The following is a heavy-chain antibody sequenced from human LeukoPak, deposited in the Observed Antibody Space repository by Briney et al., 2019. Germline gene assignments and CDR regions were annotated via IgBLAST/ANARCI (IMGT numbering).Heavy chain of an antibody. V-gene: IGHV4-59*01. D-gene: IGHD2-2*01. Sequence: SETLSLTCTVSGGSLSSYYWSWIRQPPGKGLEWIGYIYYSGSTNYNPSLKSRVTISVDTSKNQFSLKLSSVTAADTAVYYCAREVVVVPAAVGPFDYWGQGTLVTVSS. CDR2: IYYSGST. CDR3: AREVVVVPAAVGPFDY. J-gene: IGHJ4*02. CDR1: GGSLSSYY.